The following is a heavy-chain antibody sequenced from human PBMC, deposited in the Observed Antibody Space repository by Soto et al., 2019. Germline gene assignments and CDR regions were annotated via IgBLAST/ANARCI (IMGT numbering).Heavy chain of an antibody. CDR3: ARHDYADRTFDL. V-gene: IGHV4-61*08. Sequence: PSETLSLTCIVSGGSVCSGAYYFGCIRQPPGSALEWIGYIQYSGDTNYNSSLKSRVTISVDRSRNRFSLKLTSVTAADTAFYYCARHDYADRTFDLWGQGTKVTVSS. D-gene: IGHD5-12*01. J-gene: IGHJ3*01. CDR2: IQYSGDT. CDR1: GGSVCSGAYY.